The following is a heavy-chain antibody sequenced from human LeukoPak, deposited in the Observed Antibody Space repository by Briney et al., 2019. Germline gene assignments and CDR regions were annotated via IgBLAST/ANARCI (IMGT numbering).Heavy chain of an antibody. CDR3: AIYPGGGKFDL. J-gene: IGHJ3*01. Sequence: SETLSLTCAVYGGSLSGYFWTWIRQSPGKGLEWIEEMTQSGSTNSNPSLKSRVTVSADTSKNQLSLKLTSVTAADTGVYYCAIYPGGGKFDLWGQGTVVTVSA. CDR1: GGSLSGYF. V-gene: IGHV4-34*01. D-gene: IGHD3-16*01. CDR2: MTQSGST.